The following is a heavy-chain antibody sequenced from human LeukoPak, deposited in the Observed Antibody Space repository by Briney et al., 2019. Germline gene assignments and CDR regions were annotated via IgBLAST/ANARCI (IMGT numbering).Heavy chain of an antibody. Sequence: GGSLRLSCAASRFNVNNYWMHWVRQAPGKGLVWVSRINEDGRVTSYAGSVRGRFTISRDSVENTLHLQMNSLRAEDTAVYYCVKDFGGNSDYWGQGTLVTVSS. J-gene: IGHJ4*02. V-gene: IGHV3-74*01. CDR1: RFNVNNYW. D-gene: IGHD4-23*01. CDR3: VKDFGGNSDY. CDR2: INEDGRVT.